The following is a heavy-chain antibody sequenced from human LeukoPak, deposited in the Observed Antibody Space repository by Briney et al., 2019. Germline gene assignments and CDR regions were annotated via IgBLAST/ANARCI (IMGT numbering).Heavy chain of an antibody. CDR3: AKGWREGIAAAYYMDV. V-gene: IGHV3-9*01. D-gene: IGHD6-13*01. Sequence: GGSLRLSCAASGFTFDDYAMHWVRQAPGKGLEWVSGISWNSGSVGYADSVKGRFTISRDNAKNSLYLQMNSLRAEDTALYYCAKGWREGIAAAYYMDVWGKGTTVTVSS. CDR2: ISWNSGSV. J-gene: IGHJ6*03. CDR1: GFTFDDYA.